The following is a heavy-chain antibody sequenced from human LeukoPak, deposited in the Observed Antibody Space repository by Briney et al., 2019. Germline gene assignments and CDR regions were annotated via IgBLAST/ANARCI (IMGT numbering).Heavy chain of an antibody. CDR3: ARVGYSGYDYDY. J-gene: IGHJ4*02. D-gene: IGHD5-12*01. Sequence: PGGSLRLSCAASGFTFSSYAMSWVRQAPGKGLKWVSVISGSGDSTYYADSVEGRCTISRDNSKDALYLQMNSLRAEDTAVYYCARVGYSGYDYDYWSQGTLVTVSS. V-gene: IGHV3-23*01. CDR2: ISGSGDST. CDR1: GFTFSSYA.